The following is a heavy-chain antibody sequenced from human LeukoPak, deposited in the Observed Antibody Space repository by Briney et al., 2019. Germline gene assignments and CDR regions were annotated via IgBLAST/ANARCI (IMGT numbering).Heavy chain of an antibody. V-gene: IGHV1-8*01. CDR3: TRAARGWLQLNY. J-gene: IGHJ4*02. Sequence: ASVKVSCKASEDTFTSYDINWVRQATGQGLEWMGWMNPNSGNTGYAQKFQGRVTMTRNTSISTAYMELSSLRSEDTAVYYCTRAARGWLQLNYWGQGTLVTVSS. D-gene: IGHD5-24*01. CDR2: MNPNSGNT. CDR1: EDTFTSYD.